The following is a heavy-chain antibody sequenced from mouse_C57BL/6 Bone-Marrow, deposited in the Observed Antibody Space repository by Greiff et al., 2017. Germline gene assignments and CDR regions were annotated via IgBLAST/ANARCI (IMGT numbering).Heavy chain of an antibody. J-gene: IGHJ1*03. CDR2: IWWDDDK. CDR1: GFSLSTFGMG. CDR3: ARIGIYYYGSSPWYFDV. Sequence: QVTLKESGPGILQPSQTLSLTCSFSGFSLSTFGMGVGWIRQPSGKGLEWLAHIWWDDDKYYNPALKSWLTISKDTSKNQVYLKIANVDTADTATYYCARIGIYYYGSSPWYFDVWGTGTTVTVSS. D-gene: IGHD1-1*01. V-gene: IGHV8-8*01.